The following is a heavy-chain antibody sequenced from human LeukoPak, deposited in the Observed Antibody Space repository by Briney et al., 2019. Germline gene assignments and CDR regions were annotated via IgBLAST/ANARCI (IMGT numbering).Heavy chain of an antibody. V-gene: IGHV3-23*01. CDR2: ITGSGDST. CDR3: AKGGSSQPNYFNY. D-gene: IGHD6-6*01. Sequence: PGGSLRLSCAASGFTFSSFAMTWARQAPGKGLEWVSAITGSGDSTYYADSVKGRFTISRDNSKNTLHVQMNSLRAEDTAVYYCAKGGSSQPNYFNYWGQGTLVTVSS. J-gene: IGHJ4*02. CDR1: GFTFSSFA.